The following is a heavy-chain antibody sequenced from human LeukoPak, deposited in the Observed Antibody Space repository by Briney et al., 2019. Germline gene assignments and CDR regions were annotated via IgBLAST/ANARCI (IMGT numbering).Heavy chain of an antibody. V-gene: IGHV1-46*01. CDR2: INPSGGST. J-gene: IGHJ3*02. CDR1: GYTFTSYY. D-gene: IGHD3-3*01. CDR3: ARGDHVRIYAESAFDI. Sequence: ASVKVSCKASGYTFTSYYMHWVRQAPGQGLEWMGIINPSGGSTNYAQKFQGRVTMTRDTSTSTVYMELSSLTSEDTAVYYCARGDHVRIYAESAFDIWGQGTMVTVSS.